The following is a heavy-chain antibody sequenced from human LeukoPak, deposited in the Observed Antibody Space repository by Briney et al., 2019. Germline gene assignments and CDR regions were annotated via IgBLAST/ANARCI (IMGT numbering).Heavy chain of an antibody. V-gene: IGHV4-31*03. CDR3: ARGYSSSWYKSVAFWFDP. D-gene: IGHD6-13*01. J-gene: IGHJ5*02. Sequence: SETLSLTCTVSGGSISSGGYYWSWIRQHPGKGLEWIGYIYYSGSTYYNPSLKSRVTISVDTSKNQFSLKLSSVTAADTAVYYCARGYSSSWYKSVAFWFDPWGQGTLVTVSS. CDR2: IYYSGST. CDR1: GGSISSGGYY.